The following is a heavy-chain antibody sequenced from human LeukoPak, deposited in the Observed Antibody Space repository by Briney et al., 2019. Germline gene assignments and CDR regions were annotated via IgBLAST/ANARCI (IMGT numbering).Heavy chain of an antibody. CDR2: IYYSGST. D-gene: IGHD5-12*01. CDR3: ARRHSGYDPYFDY. CDR1: GGSISSYY. J-gene: IGHJ4*02. Sequence: PSETLSLTCTVSGGSISSYYWSWIRQPPGKGLEWIGYIYYSGSTNYNPSLKSRVTIPVDTSKNQFSLELSSVTAADTAVYYCARRHSGYDPYFDYWGQGTLVTVSS. V-gene: IGHV4-59*08.